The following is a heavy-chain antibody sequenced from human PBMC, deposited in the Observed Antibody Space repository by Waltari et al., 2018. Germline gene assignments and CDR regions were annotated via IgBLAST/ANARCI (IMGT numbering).Heavy chain of an antibody. V-gene: IGHV3-7*01. J-gene: IGHJ4*02. CDR2: INTEGSET. Sequence: EVQVVESGGGWVQPGGSLRHSCAASGFTFSSSWMTWVRQAPGKGLECVANINTEGSETYYVDPVKCRCTISRDNTKNSLYLQMSSLRAEDTAVYYCAIGGVETSWYWRYWGQGTLVTVSS. CDR1: GFTFSSSW. CDR3: AIGGVETSWYWRY. D-gene: IGHD6-13*01.